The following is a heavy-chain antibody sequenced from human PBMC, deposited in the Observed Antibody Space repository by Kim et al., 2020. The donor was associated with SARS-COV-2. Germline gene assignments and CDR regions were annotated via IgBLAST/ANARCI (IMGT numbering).Heavy chain of an antibody. J-gene: IGHJ5*02. D-gene: IGHD6-19*01. CDR2: VYYSGST. CDR1: TDSMSTNDYY. Sequence: SETLSLTCTLSTDSMSTNDYYWGWIRQSPGKGLEWIGSVYYSGSTYYNPSLKSRVTISVDTSKNQFSLKLSSVTAADTAVYYCAREGGIAVTPHNWFDPWGQGTLVTVSS. V-gene: IGHV4-39*02. CDR3: AREGGIAVTPHNWFDP.